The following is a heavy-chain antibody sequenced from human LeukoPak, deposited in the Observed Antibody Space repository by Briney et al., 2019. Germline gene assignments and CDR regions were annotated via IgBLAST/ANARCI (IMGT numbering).Heavy chain of an antibody. V-gene: IGHV4-38-2*02. CDR1: GYSISSGHL. D-gene: IGHD6-19*01. CDR2: IYHSGST. J-gene: IGHJ4*02. Sequence: SETLSLTCTVSGYSISSGHLWGWIRQPPGKGLEWIGSIYHSGSTYCNPSLKSRVTISVATSKTQFSLKLTSVTAADTAVYYCARLDSSGYYYFDYWGQGTLVTVSS. CDR3: ARLDSSGYYYFDY.